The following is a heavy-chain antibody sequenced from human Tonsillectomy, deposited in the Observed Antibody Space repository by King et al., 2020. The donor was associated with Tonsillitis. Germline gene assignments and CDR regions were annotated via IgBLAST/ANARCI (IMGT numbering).Heavy chain of an antibody. J-gene: IGHJ4*02. D-gene: IGHD1-1*01. CDR3: ARHHNFAADY. CDR2: IYPGDSRT. Sequence: VQLVQSGGEVKKPGEALKISCKASGYSFTNYWIGCVRQMPGEGLEWMGIIYPGDSRTRNNPSFQGQVTISADKSTSTAYLQWNSLKASDTAIYYCARHHNFAADYWGQGTLVTVSS. CDR1: GYSFTNYW. V-gene: IGHV5-51*01.